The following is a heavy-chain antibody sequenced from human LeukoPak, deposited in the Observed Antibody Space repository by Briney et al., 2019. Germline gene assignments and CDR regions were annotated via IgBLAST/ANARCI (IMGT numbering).Heavy chain of an antibody. V-gene: IGHV1-69*13. D-gene: IGHD2/OR15-2a*01. CDR1: GGTFSSYA. CDR3: ARSSLSAFDI. J-gene: IGHJ3*02. Sequence: GASVKVSCKASGGTFSSYAISWVRQAPGQGLEGMGGIIPIFGTANYAQKFQGRVTITADESTSTAYMELSSLRSEDTAVYYCARSSLSAFDIWGQGTMVTVSS. CDR2: IIPIFGTA.